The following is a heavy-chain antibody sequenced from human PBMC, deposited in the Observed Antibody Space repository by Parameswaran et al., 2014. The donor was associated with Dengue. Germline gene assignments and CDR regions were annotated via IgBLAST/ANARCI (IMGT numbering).Heavy chain of an antibody. D-gene: IGHD1-26*01. J-gene: IGHJ5*02. CDR2: INPNSGDT. Sequence: WVRQAPGQGLEWMGWINPNSGDTIYAQKFQGRVTMTRDTSISTVYMELRRLTSDDTAIYYCATETIVGYVEWRAGFDPWGQGTLVTVSS. V-gene: IGHV1-2*02. CDR3: ATETIVGYVEWRAGFDP.